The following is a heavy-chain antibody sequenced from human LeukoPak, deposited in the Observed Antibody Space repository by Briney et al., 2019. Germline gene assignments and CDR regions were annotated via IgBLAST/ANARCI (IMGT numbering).Heavy chain of an antibody. CDR1: GYTFTSYY. CDR3: ARGGLGYSYGHQRRRFDY. V-gene: IGHV1-46*03. CDR2: INPSGGST. Sequence: ASVKVSCKASGYTFTSYYMHWVRQAPGQGLEWMGIINPSGGSTSYAQKFQGRVTMTRDTSTSTVYMELSSLRSEDTAVYYCARGGLGYSYGHQRRRFDYWGQGTPVTVSS. J-gene: IGHJ4*02. D-gene: IGHD5-18*01.